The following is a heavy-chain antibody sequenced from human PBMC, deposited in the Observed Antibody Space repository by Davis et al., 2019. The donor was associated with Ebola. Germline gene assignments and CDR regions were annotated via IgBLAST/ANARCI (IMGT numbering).Heavy chain of an antibody. V-gene: IGHV3-30*04. CDR2: ITFDGRND. D-gene: IGHD3-10*01. CDR3: ARGGYYGLGNYYNAAPFYY. Sequence: GESLKIPCGASGLPLNNYAVHWVRQTPGKGLEWVAVITFDGRNDYYADSVKGRFILSRDNSKNTVFLEMSGLKVEDTAAYYCARGGYYGLGNYYNAAPFYYWGQGALVTVSS. CDR1: GLPLNNYA. J-gene: IGHJ4*02.